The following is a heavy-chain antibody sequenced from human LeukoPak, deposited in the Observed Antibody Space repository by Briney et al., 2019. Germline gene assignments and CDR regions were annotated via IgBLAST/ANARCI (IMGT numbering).Heavy chain of an antibody. Sequence: SETLSLTCTVSAGSISSGGYYWNWIRQHPGKGLEWIGYIYYTGTTYYNPSLKSRVTISIDTSKNQFSLKLNSVSATDTAVYYCASRRYYDSTGYFPYWGQGTLVTVSS. CDR2: IYYTGTT. J-gene: IGHJ4*02. CDR3: ASRRYYDSTGYFPY. D-gene: IGHD3-22*01. V-gene: IGHV4-31*03. CDR1: AGSISSGGYY.